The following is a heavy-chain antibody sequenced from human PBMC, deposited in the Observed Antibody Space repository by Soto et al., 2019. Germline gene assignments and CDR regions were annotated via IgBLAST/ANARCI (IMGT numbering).Heavy chain of an antibody. D-gene: IGHD3-22*01. CDR2: ISAYNGDT. J-gene: IGHJ4*02. CDR1: GYTFRSYG. CDR3: ARDWSRYYDNSGLIWLY. V-gene: IGHV1-18*04. Sequence: ASVKVSCKASGYTFRSYGISWVRQAPGQGLEWVGWISAYNGDTHYAPKFQDRITLTTETSTDTAYMELRSLRLDDTAVYYCARDWSRYYDNSGLIWLYWGQG.